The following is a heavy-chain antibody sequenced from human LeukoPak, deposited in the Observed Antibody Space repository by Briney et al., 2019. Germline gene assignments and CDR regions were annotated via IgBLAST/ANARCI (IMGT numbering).Heavy chain of an antibody. V-gene: IGHV3-11*04. CDR1: GFTFSDYN. CDR3: ARDPLSTSSPVDY. D-gene: IGHD2-2*01. CDR2: ISSSGTTI. J-gene: IGHJ4*02. Sequence: GGSLRLSCAASGFTFSDYNMSWVRQAPGKGLEWVSYISSSGTTISYADSVKGRFTISRDNANNSLYLQMNRLRAEDTAVYYCARDPLSTSSPVDYWGQGTLVTVSS.